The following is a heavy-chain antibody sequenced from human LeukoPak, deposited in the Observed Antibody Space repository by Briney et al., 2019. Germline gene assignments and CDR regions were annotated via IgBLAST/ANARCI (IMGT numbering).Heavy chain of an antibody. Sequence: SETLSLTCAVYGGSFSGYYWSWIRQPPGKGLEWIGEINHSGSTNYNPSLKSRVTISVDTSKNQFSLKLSSVTAADTAVYYCARSYGSGPFRDAFDIWGQGTMVTVSS. J-gene: IGHJ3*02. CDR1: GGSFSGYY. CDR2: INHSGST. CDR3: ARSYGSGPFRDAFDI. D-gene: IGHD3-10*01. V-gene: IGHV4-34*01.